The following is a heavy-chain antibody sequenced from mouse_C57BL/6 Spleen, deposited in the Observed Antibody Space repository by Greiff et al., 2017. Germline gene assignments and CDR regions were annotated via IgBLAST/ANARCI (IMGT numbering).Heavy chain of an antibody. Sequence: VQLQQSGAELVRPGTSVKVSCKASGYAFTNYLIEWVKQRPGQGLEWIGVINPGSGGTNYNEKFKGKATLTADKSSSTAYMQLSSLTSEDSAVYFCAREGGRNYFDYWGQGTTLTVSS. V-gene: IGHV1-54*01. J-gene: IGHJ2*01. CDR3: AREGGRNYFDY. CDR1: GYAFTNYL. D-gene: IGHD1-1*02. CDR2: INPGSGGT.